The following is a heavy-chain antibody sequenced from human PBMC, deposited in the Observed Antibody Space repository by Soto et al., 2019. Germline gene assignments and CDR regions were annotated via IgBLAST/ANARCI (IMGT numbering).Heavy chain of an antibody. CDR2: IYSGGGT. CDR1: VFSVSSNS. J-gene: IGHJ4*02. Sequence: GRSLRLSWAASVFSVSSNSMSWVRQAPGKGLEWVSVIYSGGGTYYADSVKGRFTISRDNSKDTLYLQMNSLRAEDTAVYYCARDPRGGYEYFDYWGQGTLVTVSS. D-gene: IGHD5-12*01. CDR3: ARDPRGGYEYFDY. V-gene: IGHV3-53*01.